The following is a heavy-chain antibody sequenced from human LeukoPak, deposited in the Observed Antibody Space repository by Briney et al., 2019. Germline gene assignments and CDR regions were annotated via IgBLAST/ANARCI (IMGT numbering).Heavy chain of an antibody. CDR3: ARHLTVWLRLGYCSGGSCYSAFDI. CDR1: GGSISSGSYY. CDR2: IYTSGST. V-gene: IGHV4-61*02. D-gene: IGHD2-15*01. Sequence: SETLSLTCTVSGGSISSGSYYWSWIRQPAGKGLEWIGRIYTSGSTNYNPSLKSRVTTSVDTSKDQFSLKLSSVTAADTAVYYCARHLTVWLRLGYCSGGSCYSAFDIWGQGTMVTVSS. J-gene: IGHJ3*02.